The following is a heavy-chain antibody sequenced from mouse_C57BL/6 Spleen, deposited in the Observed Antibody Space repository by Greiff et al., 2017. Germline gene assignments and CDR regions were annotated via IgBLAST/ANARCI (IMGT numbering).Heavy chain of an antibody. CDR2: INPSNGGT. J-gene: IGHJ1*03. D-gene: IGHD2-3*01. CDR1: GYTFTSYW. CDR3: ARSDGYYRYFDV. V-gene: IGHV1-53*01. Sequence: VQLQQPGTELVKPGASVKLSCKASGYTFTSYWMPWVKQRPGQGLEWIGNINPSNGGTNYNEKFKSKATLTVDKSSSTAYMQLSSLTSEDSAVYYCARSDGYYRYFDVWGTGTTVTVSS.